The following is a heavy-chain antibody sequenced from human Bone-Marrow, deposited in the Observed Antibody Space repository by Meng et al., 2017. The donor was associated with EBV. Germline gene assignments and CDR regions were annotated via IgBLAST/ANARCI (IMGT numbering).Heavy chain of an antibody. Sequence: QVRRQEPGPGLVKASQTLSLTCAVSGASISSGGYYWSWIRQPPGKCLEWIGYIYYNGSTFYNPSLKSRLTISVDTSKNQFSLKLSSVTAADTAFYYCARGGAVAGTFDYWGQGTLVTVSS. J-gene: IGHJ4*02. CDR1: GASISSGGYY. CDR2: IYYNGST. CDR3: ARGGAVAGTFDY. D-gene: IGHD6-19*01. V-gene: IGHV4-30-4*01.